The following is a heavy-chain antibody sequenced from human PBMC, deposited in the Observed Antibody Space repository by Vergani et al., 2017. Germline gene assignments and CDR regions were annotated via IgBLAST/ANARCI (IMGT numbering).Heavy chain of an antibody. Sequence: QVQLVESGGGLVKPGGSLRLSCTASGFFFSDYYMSWLRQAPGKGLEWISYIASSDTTVYYADSVKGRFTLSRDNAKNSLYLEMNSLRAEDTAVYYCAKDYLDFSGSGSPYYFDHWGQGNQVTVSS. CDR2: IASSDTTV. V-gene: IGHV3-11*04. CDR3: AKDYLDFSGSGSPYYFDH. D-gene: IGHD3-10*01. CDR1: GFFFSDYY. J-gene: IGHJ4*02.